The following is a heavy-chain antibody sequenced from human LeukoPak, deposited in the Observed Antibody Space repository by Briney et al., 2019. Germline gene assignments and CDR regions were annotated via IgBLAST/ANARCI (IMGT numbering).Heavy chain of an antibody. D-gene: IGHD3-10*01. J-gene: IGHJ6*02. CDR1: GFTFSSYA. CDR2: ISGSGGST. CDR3: ARERDYYGSGSYMKYYYYGMDV. Sequence: GGSLRLSCAASGFTFSSYAMSWVRQAPGKGLEWVSAISGSGGSTYYADSVKGRFTISRDNSKNTLYLQMNSLRAEDTAVYYCARERDYYGSGSYMKYYYYGMDVWGQGTTVTVSS. V-gene: IGHV3-23*01.